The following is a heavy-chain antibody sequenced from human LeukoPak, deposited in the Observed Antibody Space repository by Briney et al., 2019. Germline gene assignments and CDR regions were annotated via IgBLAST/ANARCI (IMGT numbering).Heavy chain of an antibody. J-gene: IGHJ5*02. CDR3: ARQVASWFDP. CDR1: GFTFSSYS. Sequence: GGSLRLSXAASGFTFSSYSMNWVRQSPGKGLEWVSSISSSSSYIYYADSVKGRFTISRDNAKNSLYLQMNSLRAEDTAVYYCARQVASWFDPWGQGTLVTVSS. D-gene: IGHD2-15*01. V-gene: IGHV3-21*01. CDR2: ISSSSSYI.